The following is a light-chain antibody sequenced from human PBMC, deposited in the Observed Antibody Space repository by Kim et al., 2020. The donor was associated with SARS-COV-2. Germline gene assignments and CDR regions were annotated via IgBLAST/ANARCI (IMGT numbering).Light chain of an antibody. CDR2: SNN. CDR1: SSNIGSNT. V-gene: IGLV1-44*01. Sequence: THGQRVTISCSGSSSNIGSNTVNWYQQLPGTAPKLLIYSNNQRPSGVPDRFSGSKSGTSASLAISGLQSEDEADYYCAAWDDSLNVVFGGGTKLTVL. J-gene: IGLJ2*01. CDR3: AAWDDSLNVV.